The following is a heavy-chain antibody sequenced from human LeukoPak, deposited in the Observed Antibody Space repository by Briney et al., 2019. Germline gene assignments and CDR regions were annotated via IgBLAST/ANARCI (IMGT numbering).Heavy chain of an antibody. Sequence: SETLSLTCTVSGCSISSSSYYWSWIRQPPGKGLEGIGYIHVSGNTKHNPSLKSRVTMSVDTPKNQCSLKRSSVTAADTAVYYCARLSYGSGSHYNFYFDFWGQGTLVTVSA. CDR2: IHVSGNT. J-gene: IGHJ4*02. CDR1: GCSISSSSYY. D-gene: IGHD3-10*01. V-gene: IGHV4-61*05. CDR3: ARLSYGSGSHYNFYFDF.